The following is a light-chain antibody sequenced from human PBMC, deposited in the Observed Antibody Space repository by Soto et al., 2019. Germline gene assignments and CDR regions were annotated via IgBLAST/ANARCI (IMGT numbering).Light chain of an antibody. CDR1: QSISSSY. CDR3: QQYDSSPRT. Sequence: PGERATLSCRASQSISSSYLAWYQQKPGQAPRLLINGPSSRATGIPDRFSGSGSGTDFTLTINRLEPEDFAVYYCQQYDSSPRTFGQGTKVDIK. J-gene: IGKJ1*01. CDR2: GPS. V-gene: IGKV3-20*01.